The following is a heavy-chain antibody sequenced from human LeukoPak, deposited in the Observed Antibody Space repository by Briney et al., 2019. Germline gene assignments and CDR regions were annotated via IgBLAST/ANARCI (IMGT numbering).Heavy chain of an antibody. CDR2: INAGNGNT. Sequence: ASVKVSCKASGYTFTSYAMHWVRQAPGQRLEWMGWINAGNGNTKYSQKFQGRVTITRDTSASTAYMELSSLRSEDTAVYYCARGGYYDSSGYYQTSLDYWGQGTLVTVSS. CDR3: ARGGYYDSSGYYQTSLDY. D-gene: IGHD3-22*01. CDR1: GYTFTSYA. V-gene: IGHV1-3*01. J-gene: IGHJ4*02.